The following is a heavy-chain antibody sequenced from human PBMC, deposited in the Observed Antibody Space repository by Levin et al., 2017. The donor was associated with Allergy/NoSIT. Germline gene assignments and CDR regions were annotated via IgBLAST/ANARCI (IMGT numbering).Heavy chain of an antibody. Sequence: ASVKVSCKASGYTFTSSYIHWVRQAPGQGLDWMGVINPSGGSTSYAQKFQGRVTMTRDTSTSTVYMELSSLRSEDTAIYYCARGWDLYSGTYYNCFDPWGQGTLVTVSS. CDR3: ARGWDLYSGTYYNCFDP. V-gene: IGHV1-46*01. J-gene: IGHJ5*02. CDR2: INPSGGST. D-gene: IGHD1-26*01. CDR1: GYTFTSSY.